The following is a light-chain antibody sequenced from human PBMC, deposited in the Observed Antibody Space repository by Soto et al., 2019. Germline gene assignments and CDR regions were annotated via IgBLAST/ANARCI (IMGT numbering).Light chain of an antibody. CDR1: SGSIASNY. J-gene: IGLJ3*02. V-gene: IGLV6-57*03. CDR3: QSFDSSNHAAV. Sequence: FMLTQPHSVSESPGKTVTISCTRSSGSIASNYVRWYQQRPGSAPTTVIYEDNRRPSGVPDRFSGSIDGSSNSASLTISGLKTDDEADYYCQSFDSSNHAAVFGGGTKLTVL. CDR2: EDN.